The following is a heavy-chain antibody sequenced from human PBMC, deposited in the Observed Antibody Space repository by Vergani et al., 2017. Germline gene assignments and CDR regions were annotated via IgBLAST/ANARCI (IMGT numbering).Heavy chain of an antibody. V-gene: IGHV1-69*01. CDR1: GGTFSSYA. D-gene: IGHD2-2*02. CDR3: ARVGVDIVVVPAAIRGWFDP. CDR2: IIPIFGTA. J-gene: IGHJ5*02. Sequence: QVQLVQSGAEVKKPGSSVKVSCKASGGTFSSYAISWVRQAPGQGLEWMGGIIPIFGTANYAQKFQGRVTITADESTSTAYRELGSLRSEDTAVYYCARVGVDIVVVPAAIRGWFDPWGQGTLVTVSS.